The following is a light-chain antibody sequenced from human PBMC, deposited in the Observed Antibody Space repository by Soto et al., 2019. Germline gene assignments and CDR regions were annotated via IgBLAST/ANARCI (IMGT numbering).Light chain of an antibody. J-gene: IGLJ1*01. Sequence: QSVLTQPPSVSPATGQKVTISCSGTPSNGPNNFVSWYQQFPGKAPKLLIYDDIRRPSGIPDRFSASKSDTSATLGITGLQTGDEADYSCGSWNSSLTANVFGTGTKVTVL. CDR3: GSWNSSLTANV. CDR1: PSNGPNNF. CDR2: DDI. V-gene: IGLV1-51*01.